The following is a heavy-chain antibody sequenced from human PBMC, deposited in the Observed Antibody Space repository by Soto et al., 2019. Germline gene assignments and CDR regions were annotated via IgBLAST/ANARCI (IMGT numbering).Heavy chain of an antibody. CDR2: INHSGTP. J-gene: IGHJ2*01. CDR3: ARGAPYSDTSAYYWYFDL. V-gene: IGHV4-34*01. CDR1: GGSFSGYY. Sequence: SETLSLTCAVYGGSFSGYYWGWIRQPPGKGLEWIGEINHSGTPNYNPSLESRVPVSVDTSKNQVSLQLNSVTAADTAVYYCARGAPYSDTSAYYWYFDLWGRGTLVTVSS. D-gene: IGHD3-22*01.